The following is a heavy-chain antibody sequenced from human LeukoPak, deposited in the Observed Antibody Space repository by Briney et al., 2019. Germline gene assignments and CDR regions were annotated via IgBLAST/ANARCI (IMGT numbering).Heavy chain of an antibody. D-gene: IGHD1-14*01. CDR2: ISGSGGSK. CDR3: AKETDHDY. Sequence: GESLTLSCAASGVTFSSCGKSWGRHPPGEGLEWVSAISGSGGSKYYADSVMGRSTISRDNSKNSLYLQMNSLRAEDTAVYYCAKETDHDYWGQGTLVTVSS. J-gene: IGHJ4*02. CDR1: GVTFSSCG. V-gene: IGHV3-23*01.